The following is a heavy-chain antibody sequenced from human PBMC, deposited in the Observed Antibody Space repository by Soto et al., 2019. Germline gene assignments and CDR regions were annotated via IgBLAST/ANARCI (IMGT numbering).Heavy chain of an antibody. CDR2: IYYSGST. CDR3: ARHVPWLVTFDY. J-gene: IGHJ4*02. CDR1: GGSISSYY. D-gene: IGHD6-19*01. V-gene: IGHV4-59*08. Sequence: QVQLQESGPGLVKPSETLSLTCTVSGGSISSYYWSWIRQPPGKGLEWIGYIYYSGSTNYNPSLKSRVTISVDTSTNPFSLKLCSVTAADTAVYYCARHVPWLVTFDYWGQGTLVTVSS.